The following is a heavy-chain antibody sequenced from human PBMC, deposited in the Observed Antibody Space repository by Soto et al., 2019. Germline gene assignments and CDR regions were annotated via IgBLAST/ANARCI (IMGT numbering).Heavy chain of an antibody. Sequence: QVQLQESGPGLVKPSQTLSLTCTVSGGSISSGGYYWTWIRQHPGKGLEWIGYIYYSWSTYYNPSLQSRITISVDTSKNQFSLKLSSVTAADTAVYYCARSSTSANYFDYWGQGTLVTVSS. CDR1: GGSISSGGYY. CDR3: ARSSTSANYFDY. D-gene: IGHD2-2*01. J-gene: IGHJ4*02. CDR2: IYYSWST. V-gene: IGHV4-31*03.